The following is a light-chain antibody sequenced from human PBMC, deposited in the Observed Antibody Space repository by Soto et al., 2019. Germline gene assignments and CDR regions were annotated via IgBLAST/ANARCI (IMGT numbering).Light chain of an antibody. V-gene: IGLV1-51*02. Sequence: QSVLTQPPSVSAAPGQKVTISCSGSSSNIGNNYVSWYQQLPGTAPKLLIYENNKRPSWIPDRFSGSKSGTSATLGITGLQTGDEADYYCGTWDSSLSARRVVFGGGTKLTVL. J-gene: IGLJ2*01. CDR1: SSNIGNNY. CDR3: GTWDSSLSARRVV. CDR2: ENN.